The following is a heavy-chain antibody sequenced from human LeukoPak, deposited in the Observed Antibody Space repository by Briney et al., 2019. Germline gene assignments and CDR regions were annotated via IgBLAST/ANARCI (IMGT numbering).Heavy chain of an antibody. CDR3: AKNLKRISSGLDY. Sequence: GRSLRLSCAASGFTFSSYAMGWVRQAPGKGLEWVSAISGSGGSTYYADSVKGRFTISRDNSKNTLYLQMNSLRAEDTAVYYCAKNLKRISSGLDYWGQGTLVTVSS. CDR1: GFTFSSYA. J-gene: IGHJ4*02. D-gene: IGHD3-22*01. CDR2: ISGSGGST. V-gene: IGHV3-23*01.